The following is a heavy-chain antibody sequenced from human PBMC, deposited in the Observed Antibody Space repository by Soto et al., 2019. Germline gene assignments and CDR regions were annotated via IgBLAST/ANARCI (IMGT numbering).Heavy chain of an antibody. CDR1: GLTVSSNY. D-gene: IGHD3-10*01. J-gene: IGHJ3*02. CDR2: LYSGGST. Sequence: EVQLVETGGGLIQPGGSLRLSCAASGLTVSSNYTNWVRQAPGKGLEWVSVLYSGGSTHYAGSVKGRFIISRDNSKNTLYLQMNSLRVEDTAVYYCARDRPGDEGDGFDIWGHGTMVTVSS. V-gene: IGHV3-53*02. CDR3: ARDRPGDEGDGFDI.